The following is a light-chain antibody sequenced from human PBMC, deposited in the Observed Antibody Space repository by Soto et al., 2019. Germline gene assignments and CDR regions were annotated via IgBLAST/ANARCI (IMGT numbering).Light chain of an antibody. Sequence: QSVLTQPPSASGSPGQSVTISCTGTSTDVGGYDYVSWYQQHPGKVPKLMIYEVNKRPSGVPDRFSGSKSGNTASLTVSGLQPEDKADYYCTSYAGGNNVFGTGTKLTVL. CDR2: EVN. J-gene: IGLJ1*01. CDR1: STDVGGYDY. CDR3: TSYAGGNNV. V-gene: IGLV2-8*01.